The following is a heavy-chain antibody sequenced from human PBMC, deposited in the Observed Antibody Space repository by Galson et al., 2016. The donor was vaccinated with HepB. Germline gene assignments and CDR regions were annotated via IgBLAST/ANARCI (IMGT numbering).Heavy chain of an antibody. D-gene: IGHD2-21*01. CDR1: GLNIDRDA. J-gene: IGHJ5*01. V-gene: IGHV3-23*01. CDR3: AMFAIPLMTWLES. CDR2: ITGGREIT. Sequence: SLRLSCAAGGLNIDRDAMAWVRQAPGKGLEWVSSITGGREITYYAESVKGRFTISRDTSNKATLFLDMNNLRVEDTAIYYCAMFAIPLMTWLESWGQGTLVIVSS.